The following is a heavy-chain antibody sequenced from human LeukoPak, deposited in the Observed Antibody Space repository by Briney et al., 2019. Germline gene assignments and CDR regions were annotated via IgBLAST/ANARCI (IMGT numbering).Heavy chain of an antibody. CDR3: ARHHTFGIAAAGDY. J-gene: IGHJ4*02. V-gene: IGHV5-51*01. CDR2: ISLGDSDI. CDR1: GYSVTSYW. D-gene: IGHD6-13*01. Sequence: KCRESLNICCMGSGYSVTSYWIGWVRLMPGKGVEWMGIISLGDSDIRCSPSFQAPFTISADKSISTAYREWSSLTASDTTMYYRARHHTFGIAAAGDYWGQGTLVTVSS.